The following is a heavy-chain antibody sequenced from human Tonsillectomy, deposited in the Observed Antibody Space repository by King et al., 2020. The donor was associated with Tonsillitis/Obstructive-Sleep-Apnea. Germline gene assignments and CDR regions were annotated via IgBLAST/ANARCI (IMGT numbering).Heavy chain of an antibody. D-gene: IGHD2-2*01. CDR3: ARGEYQLYYFDF. Sequence: VQLVESGGGVVQPGRSLRLSCAASGFTFRSYAMHWVRQAPGKGLEWVAVISYDATNKYYPDSVKGRFTISRDNSNSTLYLQMNSLRAEDTAIYYCARGEYQLYYFDFWGQGTLVTVSS. V-gene: IGHV3-30*01. CDR2: ISYDATNK. J-gene: IGHJ4*02. CDR1: GFTFRSYA.